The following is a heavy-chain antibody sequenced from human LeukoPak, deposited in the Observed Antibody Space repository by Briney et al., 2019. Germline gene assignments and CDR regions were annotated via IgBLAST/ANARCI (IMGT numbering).Heavy chain of an antibody. V-gene: IGHV3-23*01. CDR3: ARDLLYYDSSGYSGLSY. CDR2: FSGSGGST. J-gene: IGHJ4*02. D-gene: IGHD3-22*01. Sequence: GGSLRLSCAASGFTFSSYAMSWVRQAPGKGLEWVSAFSGSGGSTYYADSVKGRFTISRDNSKNTLYLQMNSLRAEDTAVYYCARDLLYYDSSGYSGLSYWGQGTLVTVSS. CDR1: GFTFSSYA.